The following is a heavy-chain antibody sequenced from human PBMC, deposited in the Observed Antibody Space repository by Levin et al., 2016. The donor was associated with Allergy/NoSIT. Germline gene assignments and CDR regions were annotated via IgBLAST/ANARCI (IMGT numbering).Heavy chain of an antibody. D-gene: IGHD5-18*01. Sequence: WVRQAPGQGLEWMGGIIPIFGTANYAQKFQGRVTITADESTSTAYMELSSLRSEDTAVYYCARVDTAMVTEYYYGMDVWGQGTTVTVSS. CDR2: IIPIFGTA. CDR3: ARVDTAMVTEYYYGMDV. J-gene: IGHJ6*02. V-gene: IGHV1-69*01.